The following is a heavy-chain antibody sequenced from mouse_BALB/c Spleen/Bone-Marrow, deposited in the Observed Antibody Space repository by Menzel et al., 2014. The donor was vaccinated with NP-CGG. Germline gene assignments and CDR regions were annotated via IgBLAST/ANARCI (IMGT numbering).Heavy chain of an antibody. Sequence: EMQGVESGGGLVQPGGSLKLSCAASGFDFSRYWMSWVRQAPGKGLEWIGEINPDSSTISYTPSLKDKFIISRDNAKNTLYLQMSKVRSEDTALYYCALLGYYGYFYVWGAGTTVTVSS. CDR1: GFDFSRYW. CDR3: ALLGYYGYFYV. D-gene: IGHD2-2*01. CDR2: INPDSSTI. J-gene: IGHJ1*01. V-gene: IGHV4-1*02.